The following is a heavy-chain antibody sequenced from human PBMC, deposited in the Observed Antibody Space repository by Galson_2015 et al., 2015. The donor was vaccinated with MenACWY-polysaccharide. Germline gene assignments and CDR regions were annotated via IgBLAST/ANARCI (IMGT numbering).Heavy chain of an antibody. Sequence: GTPSPTCTFSGGSLSSYYWNWIPQPPRKGLEWGGDINYRGSTNHNPSLKSRVTMSVDTSKNQFSLNLTSVTDADTAVYYCARAIAVAGQRRDFDLWGRGTLVTVSS. CDR2: INYRGST. V-gene: IGHV4-59*01. J-gene: IGHJ2*01. CDR1: GGSLSSYY. CDR3: ARAIAVAGQRRDFDL. D-gene: IGHD6-19*01.